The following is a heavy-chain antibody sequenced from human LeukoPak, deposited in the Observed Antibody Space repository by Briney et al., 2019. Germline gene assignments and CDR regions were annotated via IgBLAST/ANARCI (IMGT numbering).Heavy chain of an antibody. CDR3: ASAVDLADY. V-gene: IGHV3-7*01. CDR1: GFTFSDHW. J-gene: IGHJ4*02. Sequence: GGSLTLSCAASGFTFSDHWVSWVRQAPGEGLEWVAYIRQDGSSIFYADSVEGRFTIYRDNAKNSVFLQIDHLTTDDTAVYYCASAVDLADYWGQGTLVTVSS. CDR2: IRQDGSSI.